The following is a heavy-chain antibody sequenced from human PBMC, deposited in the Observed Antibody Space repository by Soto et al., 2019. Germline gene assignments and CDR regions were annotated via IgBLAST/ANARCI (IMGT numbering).Heavy chain of an antibody. CDR2: IIPIHGTA. D-gene: IGHD3-22*01. CDR3: ASQDPPRDRYCSSYSCYDGWFES. Sequence: VKVSCRDCGGAFCTFYISWLRQAPAQGLEWMGGIIPIHGTAHYARLFKDRVTISADASTDTRYMQVTSLTSADTAVYFCASQDPPRDRYCSSYSCYDGWFESWGQGTLVTVSS. J-gene: IGHJ5*01. V-gene: IGHV1-69*01. CDR1: GGAFCTFY.